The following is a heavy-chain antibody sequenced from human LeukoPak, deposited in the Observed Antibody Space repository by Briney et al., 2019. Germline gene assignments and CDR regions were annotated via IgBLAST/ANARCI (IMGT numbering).Heavy chain of an antibody. V-gene: IGHV1-46*01. J-gene: IGHJ4*02. CDR3: ARVDCSGGSCYRFDY. Sequence: GASVKVSCKASGYTLTSYYMQWVRQGPGQGLEWMGKINSNAATTSSERKFQGRVTMTRDTSTSTVYMGLRSLTSEDTAVYYCARVDCSGGSCYRFDYWGQGTLVTVSS. D-gene: IGHD2-15*01. CDR2: INSNAATT. CDR1: GYTLTSYY.